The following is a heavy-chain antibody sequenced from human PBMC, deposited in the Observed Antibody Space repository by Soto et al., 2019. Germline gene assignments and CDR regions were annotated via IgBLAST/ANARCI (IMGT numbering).Heavy chain of an antibody. V-gene: IGHV1-46*01. CDR1: GYTFTSYY. CDR3: ARGGNGYCSSTSCYKRFDP. Sequence: GASVKVSCKASGYTFTSYYMHWVRQAPGQGLEWMGIINPSGGSTSYAQKFQGRVTMTRDTSTSTVYMELSSLRSEDTAVYYCARGGNGYCSSTSCYKRFDPWGQGTLVTV. D-gene: IGHD2-2*02. CDR2: INPSGGST. J-gene: IGHJ5*02.